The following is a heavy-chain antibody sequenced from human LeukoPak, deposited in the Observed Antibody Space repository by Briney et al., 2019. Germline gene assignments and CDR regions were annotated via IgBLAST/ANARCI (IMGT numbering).Heavy chain of an antibody. V-gene: IGHV5-51*01. CDR1: GYSFTSYW. J-gene: IGHJ6*02. CDR3: ARQGVSDILTGSQVGYGMDV. CDR2: IYPGDSDT. D-gene: IGHD3-9*01. Sequence: GESLKISCKGSGYSFTSYWIGWVRQMPGKGLEWMGIIYPGDSDTRYSPSFQGQVTISADKSISTAYLQWSSLKASDTAMYYCARQGVSDILTGSQVGYGMDVWGQGTTVTVSS.